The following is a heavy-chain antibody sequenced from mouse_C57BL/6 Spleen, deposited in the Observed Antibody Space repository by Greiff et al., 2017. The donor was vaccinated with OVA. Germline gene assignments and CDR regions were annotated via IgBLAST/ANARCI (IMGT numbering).Heavy chain of an antibody. CDR2: IYPRDGST. CDR1: GYTFTSYD. Sequence: QVQLKESGPELVKPGASVKLSCKASGYTFTSYDINWVKQRPGQGLEWIGWIYPRDGSTKYNEKFKGKATLTVDTSSSTAYMERHSLTSEDSAVYFCARRAPNWYFDVWGTGTTVTVSS. V-gene: IGHV1-85*01. J-gene: IGHJ1*03. CDR3: ARRAPNWYFDV. D-gene: IGHD3-1*01.